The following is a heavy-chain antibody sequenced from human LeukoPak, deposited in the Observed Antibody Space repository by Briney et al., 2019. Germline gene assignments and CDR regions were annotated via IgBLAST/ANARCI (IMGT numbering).Heavy chain of an antibody. D-gene: IGHD6-19*01. J-gene: IGHJ4*02. CDR2: ISGSGGST. CDR1: GFTFSSYA. V-gene: IGHV3-23*01. Sequence: GGSLRLSCAASGFTFSSYAMSWVRQAPGKGLEWVSAISGSGGSTYYADSVKGRFTTSRDNSKNTLYLQMNSLRAEDTVVYYCAKTPYPLHSSGWPFDYWGQGTLVTVSS. CDR3: AKTPYPLHSSGWPFDY.